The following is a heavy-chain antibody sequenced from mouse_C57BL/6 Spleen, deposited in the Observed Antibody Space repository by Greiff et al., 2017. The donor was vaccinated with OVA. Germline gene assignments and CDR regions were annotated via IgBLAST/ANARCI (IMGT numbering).Heavy chain of an antibody. CDR3: ARYHYYGSSYYFDY. CDR2: INPNNGGT. Sequence: EVQLQQSGPELVKPGASVKISCKASGYTFTDYYMNWVKQSHGKSLEWIGDINPNNGGTSYNQKFKGKATLTVDKSSSTAYMELRSLTSEDSAVYYCARYHYYGSSYYFDYWGQGTTLTVSS. J-gene: IGHJ2*01. CDR1: GYTFTDYY. D-gene: IGHD1-1*01. V-gene: IGHV1-26*01.